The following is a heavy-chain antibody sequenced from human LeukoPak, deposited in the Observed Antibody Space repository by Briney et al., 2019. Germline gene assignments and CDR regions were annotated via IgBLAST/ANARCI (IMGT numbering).Heavy chain of an antibody. CDR2: INPNSGGT. Sequence: GASVKVSRKASGYTFTGYYMHWVRQAPGQGLEWMGRINPNSGGTNYAQKFQGRVTMTRDTSISTAYMELSRLRSDDTAVYYCAREYCSSTSCYLGDAFDIWGQGTMVTVSS. CDR1: GYTFTGYY. CDR3: AREYCSSTSCYLGDAFDI. D-gene: IGHD2-2*01. J-gene: IGHJ3*02. V-gene: IGHV1-2*06.